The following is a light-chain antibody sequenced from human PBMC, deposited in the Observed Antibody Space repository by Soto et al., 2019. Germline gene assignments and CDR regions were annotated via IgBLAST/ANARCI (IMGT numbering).Light chain of an antibody. CDR1: SSNIGSNT. CDR3: AVWDDSLNGWV. CDR2: NNA. Sequence: QSVLTQAPSAYGTPGQRVTISCSGSSSNIGSNTVNWYQQLPGTAPKLLIYNNAQRPSGVPDRFSGSKSGTSASLAIGGLQSEDEADYYCAVWDDSLNGWVFGGGTKLTVL. J-gene: IGLJ3*02. V-gene: IGLV1-44*01.